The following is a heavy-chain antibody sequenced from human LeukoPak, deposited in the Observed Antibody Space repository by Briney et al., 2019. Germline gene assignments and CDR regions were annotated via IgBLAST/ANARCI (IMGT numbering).Heavy chain of an antibody. CDR3: ARGIQVVTAIPILDY. D-gene: IGHD2-21*02. J-gene: IGHJ4*02. CDR2: IYYSGST. CDR1: GGSISSGGYD. V-gene: IGHV4-31*03. Sequence: ASETLSLTCTVSGGSISSGGYDWSWIRQHPGKGLEWLGYIYYSGSTYYNPSLKSRVTISVDTSKNQFSLKLSSVTAADTAVYYCARGIQVVTAIPILDYWGQGTLVTVSS.